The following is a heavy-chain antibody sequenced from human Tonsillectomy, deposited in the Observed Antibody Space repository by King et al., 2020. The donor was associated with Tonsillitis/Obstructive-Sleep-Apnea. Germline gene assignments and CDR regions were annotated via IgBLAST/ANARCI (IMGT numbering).Heavy chain of an antibody. CDR1: GFTFSDHY. Sequence: VQLVESGGGLVQPGGSLRLSCAASGFTFSDHYMDWVRQAPGKGLEWVGRTRNKANSYTTEYSASVKGRFTISRDDSKNSLYLQMNSLKTEDTAVYYCTRISTVAYYFDYWGQGTLVTVSS. V-gene: IGHV3-72*01. D-gene: IGHD4-23*01. CDR3: TRISTVAYYFDY. J-gene: IGHJ4*02. CDR2: TRNKANSYTT.